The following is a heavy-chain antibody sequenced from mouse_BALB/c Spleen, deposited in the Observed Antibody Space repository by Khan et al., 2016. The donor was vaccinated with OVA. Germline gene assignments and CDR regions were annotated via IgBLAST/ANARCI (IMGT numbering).Heavy chain of an antibody. CDR2: IWAGGST. V-gene: IGHV2-9*02. J-gene: IGHJ2*01. Sequence: VQLVESGPGLVAPSQSLSITCTVYGYSLTRYGVHWVRQPPGKGLEWLGLIWAGGSTNYNWALMSRLSISIDNSKSLVFLIMNSLQTDDTALYYCARSKYLARYWGQGNTPTGSS. D-gene: IGHD3-3*01. CDR1: GYSLTRYG. CDR3: ARSKYLARY.